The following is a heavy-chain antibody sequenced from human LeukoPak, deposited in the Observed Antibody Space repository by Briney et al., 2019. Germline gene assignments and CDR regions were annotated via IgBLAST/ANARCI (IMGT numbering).Heavy chain of an antibody. CDR3: SRENGAFSPFGY. D-gene: IGHD2-8*01. CDR2: FYSTGST. V-gene: IGHV4-4*07. J-gene: IGHJ4*02. CDR1: GGSISSYY. Sequence: SETLSLTCTVSGGSISSYYWTWIRQPAGKGLEWIGRFYSTGSTNYNPSLKSRVTMSVDTSKNQFSLKLSSVTAADTAVYYCSRENGAFSPFGYWGQGTLVTVLS.